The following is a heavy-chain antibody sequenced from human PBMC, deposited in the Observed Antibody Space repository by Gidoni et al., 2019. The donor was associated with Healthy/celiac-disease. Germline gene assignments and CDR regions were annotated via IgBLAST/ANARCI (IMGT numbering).Heavy chain of an antibody. Sequence: QVQLQQWGAGLLKPSETLSLTCAVYGGSFSGYYWSWIRQPPGKGLEWLGEINHSGSTNYNPSLKSRVTISVDTSKNQFSLKLSSVTAADTAVYYCARFCSSTSCLSYGMDVWGQGTTVTVSS. CDR3: ARFCSSTSCLSYGMDV. CDR1: GGSFSGYY. D-gene: IGHD2-2*01. V-gene: IGHV4-34*01. CDR2: INHSGST. J-gene: IGHJ6*02.